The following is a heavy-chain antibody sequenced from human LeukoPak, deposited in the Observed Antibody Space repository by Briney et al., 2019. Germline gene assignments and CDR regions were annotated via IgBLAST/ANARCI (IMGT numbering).Heavy chain of an antibody. V-gene: IGHV4-34*01. CDR2: INHSGST. Sequence: PSETLSLTCAVYGGTFSGYYWSWIRQPPGKGLEWIGEINHSGSTNYNPSLKSRVTISVDTSKNQFSLKLSSVTAADTAVYYCASGPPYYYDSSGYVKWGQGTLVTVSS. CDR3: ASGPPYYYDSSGYVK. CDR1: GGTFSGYY. D-gene: IGHD3-22*01. J-gene: IGHJ4*02.